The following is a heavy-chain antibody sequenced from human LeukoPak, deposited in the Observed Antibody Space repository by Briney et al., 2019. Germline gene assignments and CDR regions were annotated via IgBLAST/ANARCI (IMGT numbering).Heavy chain of an antibody. CDR2: IHYTGAT. CDR1: GGSITGYY. Sequence: SETLSLTCAVYGGSITGYYWSWIRQTPGRGLEWVGEIHYTGATSYNPSLKSRATISTDTSKNQFSLRLSSVTAADTAVYYYARGNILTGYCFDFWGQGALVTVSS. V-gene: IGHV4-34*01. CDR3: ARGNILTGYCFDF. J-gene: IGHJ4*02. D-gene: IGHD3-9*01.